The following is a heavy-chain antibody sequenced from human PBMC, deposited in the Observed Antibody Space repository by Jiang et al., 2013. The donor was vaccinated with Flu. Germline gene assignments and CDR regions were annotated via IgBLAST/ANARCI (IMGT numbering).Heavy chain of an antibody. CDR2: VYSNGNT. D-gene: IGHD3-10*01. J-gene: IGHJ6*03. Sequence: VLLKLRRPSSLTCTVSGGSMTSGPISKNYWNWIRLSPGKGLEWIGNVYSNGNTDYITEHTAYSPSFEGRVTISLDTSENQFSLTLRSLTAADTAVYFCARGVGTGLGVVAINLYYYYYMDVWGSGTTVTVSS. CDR1: GGSMTSGPISKNY. V-gene: IGHV4-4*09. CDR3: ARGVGTGLGVVAINLYYYYYMDV.